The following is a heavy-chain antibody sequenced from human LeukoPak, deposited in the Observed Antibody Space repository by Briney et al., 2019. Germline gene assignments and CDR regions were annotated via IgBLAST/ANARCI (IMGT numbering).Heavy chain of an antibody. D-gene: IGHD3-22*01. J-gene: IGHJ4*02. V-gene: IGHV3-30*04. CDR1: GFTFSSYV. Sequence: GGSLRLSCAAPGFTFSSYVMHWVRQAPGKGLEWVAVISYDGSNKFYADSVKGRFTISRDNSKNTLYLQMNSLRAEDTAVYYCAKDRTYYYDSSGYYPFDYWGQGTLVTVSS. CDR3: AKDRTYYYDSSGYYPFDY. CDR2: ISYDGSNK.